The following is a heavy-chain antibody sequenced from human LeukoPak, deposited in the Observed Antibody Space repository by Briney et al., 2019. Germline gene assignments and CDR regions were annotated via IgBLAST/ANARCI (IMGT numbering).Heavy chain of an antibody. J-gene: IGHJ4*02. V-gene: IGHV1-2*02. CDR1: GYTFTSYG. Sequence: ASVKVSCKASGYTFTSYGISWVRQAPGQGLEWMGWINPNSGGTNFARNFRGRVTLTRDKSITTAFMELRGLTFDDTAVYYCARDYGWGSDRWGQGTLVTVSS. CDR2: INPNSGGT. CDR3: ARDYGWGSDR. D-gene: IGHD2-2*03.